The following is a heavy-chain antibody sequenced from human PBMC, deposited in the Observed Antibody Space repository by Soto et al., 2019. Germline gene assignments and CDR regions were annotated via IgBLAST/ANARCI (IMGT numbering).Heavy chain of an antibody. Sequence: QVQLVQSGAEVKKPGASVKVSCKASGYSFTSDGISWGRQAPGQGLVWMGWISAYNCNTNYAQKLQGRVTMTTDTSPSTAYMELRGLRSDDTAVYYCARNSGYSGYAATDDFDYWGQGTLVTVSS. CDR1: GYSFTSDG. CDR2: ISAYNCNT. J-gene: IGHJ4*02. CDR3: ARNSGYSGYAATDDFDY. D-gene: IGHD5-12*01. V-gene: IGHV1-18*04.